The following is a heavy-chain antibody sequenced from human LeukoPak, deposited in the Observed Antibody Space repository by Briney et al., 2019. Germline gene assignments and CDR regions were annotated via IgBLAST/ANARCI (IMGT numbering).Heavy chain of an antibody. J-gene: IGHJ3*02. CDR2: IYYRGST. CDR1: GGSISSYY. Sequence: SETLSLTCTVSGGSISSYYWSWIRQPPGKGLEWIGYIYYRGSTNYNPSLKSRVTISVDTSKNQFSLKLSSVTAADTAVYYCARLYRATDAFDIWGQGTMVTVSS. D-gene: IGHD1-26*01. V-gene: IGHV4-59*08. CDR3: ARLYRATDAFDI.